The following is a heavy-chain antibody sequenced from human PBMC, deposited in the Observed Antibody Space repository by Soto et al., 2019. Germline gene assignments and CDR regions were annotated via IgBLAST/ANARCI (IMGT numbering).Heavy chain of an antibody. CDR3: ARGGRQWLVTSDFNY. Sequence: VQLVESGGGVVQPGRSLRLSCAASGFTFSDYAMHWIRQAPGKGLEWVAVVSHDGRNIHYADSVKGRFTISRDSSKNTVSPEMTSLSAEDTDVYYCARGGRQWLVTSDFNYWGQGALVTVSS. CDR2: VSHDGRNI. J-gene: IGHJ4*02. V-gene: IGHV3-30*03. CDR1: GFTFSDYA. D-gene: IGHD6-19*01.